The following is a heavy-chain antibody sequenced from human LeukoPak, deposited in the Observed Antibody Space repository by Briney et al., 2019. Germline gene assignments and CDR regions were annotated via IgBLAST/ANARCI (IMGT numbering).Heavy chain of an antibody. CDR2: IIPIFGTA. CDR1: GGTFSSYA. Sequence: SVKVSCKASGGTFSSYAISWVRQAPGQGLEWMGGIIPIFGTANYAQKFQGRVTITADKSTSTAYMELSSLRSDETAVYYCVTSSPSSGYDSTWLDPWGQGTLVTVSS. D-gene: IGHD5-12*01. CDR3: VTSSPSSGYDSTWLDP. V-gene: IGHV1-69*06. J-gene: IGHJ5*02.